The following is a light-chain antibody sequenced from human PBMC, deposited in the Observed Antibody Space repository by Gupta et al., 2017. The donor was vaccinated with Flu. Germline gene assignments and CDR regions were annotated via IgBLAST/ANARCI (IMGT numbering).Light chain of an antibody. V-gene: IGLV2-23*02. CDR1: NSVIGTFNL. CDR2: EVK. J-gene: IGLJ2*01. CDR3: SSYAGRPTFAV. Sequence: CARPNSVIGTFNLVSWYRQQPGKAPKLLIYEVKKRPSGVSNRFSGSKSGNTASLTISGLQTEDEADYYCSSYAGRPTFAVFGGGTKLTV.